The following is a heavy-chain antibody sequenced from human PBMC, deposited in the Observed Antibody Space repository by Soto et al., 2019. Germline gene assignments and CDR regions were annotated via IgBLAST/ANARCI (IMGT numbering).Heavy chain of an antibody. CDR3: ARGGMWRSFDF. CDR2: IYGDDDK. V-gene: IGHV2-5*02. D-gene: IGHD2-21*01. CDR1: GFSLSTSGVG. J-gene: IGHJ4*02. Sequence: QITLKESGPPLVKPTQTLTLTCTFSGFSLSTSGVGVGWIRQPPGKALEWLALIYGDDDKRYSPSLKSRLTITRDTSKNQVVLTMTDMDPVDSATYYCARGGMWRSFDFWGQGTLVTVSS.